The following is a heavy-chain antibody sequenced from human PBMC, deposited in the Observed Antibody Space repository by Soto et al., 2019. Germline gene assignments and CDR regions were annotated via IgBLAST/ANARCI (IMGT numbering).Heavy chain of an antibody. CDR3: AGQPTAGSFYDLGSYYYYYGMDV. D-gene: IGHD3-16*01. CDR2: IYYSGNT. V-gene: IGHV4-30-4*01. CDR1: GGSISSGDYY. Sequence: QVQLQESCAGLVKPSQTRSLTCTVSGGSISSGDYYWNWIRQPPGKGLEWIGNIYYSGNTDCNPSLKSRVTISVDTSKNQFSLNLSSVTAADSAVYYCAGQPTAGSFYDLGSYYYYYGMDVWGQGTTVTVSS. J-gene: IGHJ6*02.